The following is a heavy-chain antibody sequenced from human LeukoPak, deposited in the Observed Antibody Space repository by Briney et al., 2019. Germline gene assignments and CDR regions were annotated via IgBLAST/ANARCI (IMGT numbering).Heavy chain of an antibody. Sequence: GESLKISCKGSGYSFTSYWIGWVRQMPGKGLEWMGIIYPGDSDTRYSPSFQDQVTISADKSISTAYLQWSSLKASDTAMYYYARHLGDSSGYYYYYMDVWGKGTTVTVSS. V-gene: IGHV5-51*01. D-gene: IGHD3-22*01. CDR1: GYSFTSYW. CDR2: IYPGDSDT. J-gene: IGHJ6*03. CDR3: ARHLGDSSGYYYYYMDV.